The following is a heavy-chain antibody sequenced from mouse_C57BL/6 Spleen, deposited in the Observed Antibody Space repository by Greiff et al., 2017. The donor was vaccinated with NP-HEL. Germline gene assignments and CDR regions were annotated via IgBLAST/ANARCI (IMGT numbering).Heavy chain of an antibody. CDR3: ARERVYYGSLYWYFDV. CDR2: ISDGGSYT. V-gene: IGHV5-4*01. Sequence: EVMLVESGGGLVKPGGSLKLSCAASGFAFSSYAMSWVRQTPEKRLEWVATISDGGSYTYYPDNVQGRFTISRDNAKNNLYLQMSHLKSEDTAMYYCARERVYYGSLYWYFDVWGTGTTVTVSS. J-gene: IGHJ1*03. D-gene: IGHD1-1*01. CDR1: GFAFSSYA.